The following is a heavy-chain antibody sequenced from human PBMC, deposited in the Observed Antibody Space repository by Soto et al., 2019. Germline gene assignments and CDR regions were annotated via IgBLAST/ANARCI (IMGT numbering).Heavy chain of an antibody. CDR2: IYYSGST. CDR1: GGSISSYY. V-gene: IGHV4-59*08. CDR3: ARLLWSRGDWFDP. Sequence: SETLSLTCTVSGGSISSYYWSWIRQPPGKGLEWIGYIYYSGSTNYNPSLKSRVTISVDTSKNQFSLKLSSVTAADTAVYYCARLLWSRGDWFDPWGQGTLVTVSS. J-gene: IGHJ5*02. D-gene: IGHD3-10*01.